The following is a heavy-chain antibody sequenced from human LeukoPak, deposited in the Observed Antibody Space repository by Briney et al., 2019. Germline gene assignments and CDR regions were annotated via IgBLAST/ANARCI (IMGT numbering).Heavy chain of an antibody. CDR1: HDSISSSAYY. Sequence: SETLSLTCAVSHDSISSSAYYWAWIRPPPGKGLEWIGSFYYSGSTYYNPSLKSRLTISVDTSKNQFSLKLRSVTAADTAIYYCARQGSSFDYWGQGTLVTVSS. CDR3: ARQGSSFDY. D-gene: IGHD2-2*01. J-gene: IGHJ4*02. V-gene: IGHV4-39*01. CDR2: FYYSGST.